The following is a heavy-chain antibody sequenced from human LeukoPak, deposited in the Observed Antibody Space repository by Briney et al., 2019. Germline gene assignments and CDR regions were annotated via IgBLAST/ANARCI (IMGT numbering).Heavy chain of an antibody. V-gene: IGHV1-46*01. CDR2: INPSGGST. Sequence: GASVKVSCTASGYTFTSYYMHWVRQAPGQGLEWMGIINPSGGSTSYAQKFQGRVTMTRDMSTSTVYMELSSLRSEDTAVYYCARGSSWEYYYYYYYMDVWGKGTTVTVSS. CDR1: GYTFTSYY. D-gene: IGHD6-13*01. CDR3: ARGSSWEYYYYYYYMDV. J-gene: IGHJ6*03.